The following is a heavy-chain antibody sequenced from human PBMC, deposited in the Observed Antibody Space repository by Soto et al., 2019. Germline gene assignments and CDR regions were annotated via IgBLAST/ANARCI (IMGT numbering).Heavy chain of an antibody. CDR2: ISGSGGST. CDR1: GFTFSSYA. J-gene: IGHJ4*02. V-gene: IGHV3-23*01. Sequence: EVQLLESGGGLVQPGGSLSLYCAASGFTFSSYAMSWVRQAPGKGLEWVSAISGSGGSTYYADSVKGRFTISRDNSKNTLYLQMNSLRAEDTAVYYCATLKGSWYSKGGQGTLVTVSS. D-gene: IGHD6-13*01. CDR3: ATLKGSWYSK.